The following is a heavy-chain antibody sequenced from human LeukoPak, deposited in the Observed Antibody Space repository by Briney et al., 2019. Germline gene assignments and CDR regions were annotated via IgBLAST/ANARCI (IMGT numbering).Heavy chain of an antibody. V-gene: IGHV3-53*01. J-gene: IGHJ6*03. CDR1: GFTVSSNY. CDR3: ALATIFGAYYYYYYMDV. Sequence: GGSLRLSCAASGFTVSSNYMSWVRQAPGKGLEWVSVIYSGGSTYYADSAKGRFTISRDNSKNTLYLQMNGLRAEDTAVYYCALATIFGAYYYYYYMDVWGKGTTVTVSS. CDR2: IYSGGST. D-gene: IGHD5-12*01.